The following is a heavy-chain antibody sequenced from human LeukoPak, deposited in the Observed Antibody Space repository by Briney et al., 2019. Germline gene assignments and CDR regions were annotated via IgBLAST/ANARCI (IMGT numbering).Heavy chain of an antibody. D-gene: IGHD2-15*01. CDR2: ISWNSGSI. CDR3: ARAGLLEALGNWFDP. V-gene: IGHV3-9*01. Sequence: GGSLRLSCAASGFTFDDYAMHWVRQAPGKGLEWVSGISWNSGSIGYADSVKGRFTISRDNAKNSLYLQTNSLRAEDTALYYCARAGLLEALGNWFDPWGQGTLVTVSS. CDR1: GFTFDDYA. J-gene: IGHJ5*02.